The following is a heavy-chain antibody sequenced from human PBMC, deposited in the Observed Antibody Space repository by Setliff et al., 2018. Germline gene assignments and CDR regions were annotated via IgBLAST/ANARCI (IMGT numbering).Heavy chain of an antibody. V-gene: IGHV3-66*02. D-gene: IGHD3-10*01. CDR2: IYSVGST. CDR1: GLTVNSNY. CDR3: ARHNHYYGNSLAYDAFGS. Sequence: PGGSLRLSCAASGLTVNSNYMSWVRQAPGKGLEWVSVIYSVGSTFYADSVKGRFTISRDNSKNTLHLQMNSLRPEDTAVYYCARHNHYYGNSLAYDAFGSWGRGTMVTVSS. J-gene: IGHJ3*02.